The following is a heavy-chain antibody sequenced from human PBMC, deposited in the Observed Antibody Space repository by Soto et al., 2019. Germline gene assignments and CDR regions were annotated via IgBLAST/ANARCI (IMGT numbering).Heavy chain of an antibody. V-gene: IGHV1-69*08. CDR2: IIPLHGVT. J-gene: IGHJ4*02. Sequence: QVQLVQSGAEVKKPGSSVKVSCKASGGTFSPYTINWVRQAPGQGLEWMGRIIPLHGVTNYAQKFQARVTITADKSTSTAYMELSGLRFEDTAMYYCTRDWEITVSTWSFGGFWGRGTLFTVSS. CDR1: GGTFSPYT. D-gene: IGHD3-10*01. CDR3: TRDWEITVSTWSFGGF.